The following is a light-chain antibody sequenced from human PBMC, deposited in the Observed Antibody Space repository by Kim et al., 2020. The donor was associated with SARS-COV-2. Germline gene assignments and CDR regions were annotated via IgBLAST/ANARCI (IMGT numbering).Light chain of an antibody. V-gene: IGKV1-5*03. Sequence: SASVGDSVTITCRASQRISSWLAWYQQKPGKAPKLLIYKASSLESGVPSRFSGSGSGTEFTLTISSLQPDDFATYYCQQYNSYPYTFGQGTKLEI. CDR2: KAS. J-gene: IGKJ2*01. CDR1: QRISSW. CDR3: QQYNSYPYT.